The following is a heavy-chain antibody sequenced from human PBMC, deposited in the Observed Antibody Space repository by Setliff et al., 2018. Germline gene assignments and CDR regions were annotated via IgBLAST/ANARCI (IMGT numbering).Heavy chain of an antibody. V-gene: IGHV4-34*01. Sequence: LSLTCAVCGGSFSGYYWSWIRQPPGKGLEWIGSIYRNGNTYYNPSLKSRVTISVDTSKNQFSLNLSSVTAADTAVYYCARGGRISYRPSSSWYILDYWGQGTLVTVSS. CDR1: GGSFSGYY. J-gene: IGHJ4*02. CDR3: ARGGRISYRPSSSWYILDY. D-gene: IGHD6-13*01. CDR2: IYRNGNT.